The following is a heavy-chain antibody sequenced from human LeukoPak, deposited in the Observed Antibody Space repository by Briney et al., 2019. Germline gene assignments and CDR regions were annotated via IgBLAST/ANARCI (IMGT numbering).Heavy chain of an antibody. D-gene: IGHD3-22*01. CDR3: ARGIITMIVDDAFDI. CDR2: IYTSGST. J-gene: IGHJ3*02. V-gene: IGHV4-61*02. Sequence: SQTLSLTCTVSGGCISSGSYYWSWIRQPAGKGLEWIGRIYTSGSTNYNPSLKSRVTISVDTSKNQFSLKLISVNAADTAVYYCARGIITMIVDDAFDIWGQGTMVPVSS. CDR1: GGCISSGSYY.